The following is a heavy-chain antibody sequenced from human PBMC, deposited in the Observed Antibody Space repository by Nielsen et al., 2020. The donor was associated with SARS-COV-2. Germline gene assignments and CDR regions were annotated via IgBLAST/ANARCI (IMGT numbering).Heavy chain of an antibody. Sequence: GGSLRLSCVVSGFSFNTSDMHWVRQASGKGLEWVASIGSTGDTFYPGSVQGRFTISRENAMNSLFLQMNSLRAGDTAVYYCARASGTMIDYWGQGTLVTVSS. CDR2: IGSTGDT. CDR3: ARASGTMIDY. CDR1: GFSFNTSD. J-gene: IGHJ4*02. V-gene: IGHV3-13*04. D-gene: IGHD2-15*01.